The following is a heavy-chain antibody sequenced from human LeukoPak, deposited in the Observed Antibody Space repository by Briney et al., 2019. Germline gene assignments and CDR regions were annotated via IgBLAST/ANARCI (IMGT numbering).Heavy chain of an antibody. V-gene: IGHV4-39*01. CDR3: QSRYLEWLLEY. D-gene: IGHD3-3*01. CDR2: IYSSGSA. CDR1: GGSINSNNYY. Sequence: SETLSLTCTVSGGSINSNNYYWGGIRQPPGKGLEWIGSIYSSGSAYYNPSLKSRVTISVDTSKNQFSLRLSSVTAADTAVYYCQSRYLEWLLEYWGQGTLVTVSS. J-gene: IGHJ4*02.